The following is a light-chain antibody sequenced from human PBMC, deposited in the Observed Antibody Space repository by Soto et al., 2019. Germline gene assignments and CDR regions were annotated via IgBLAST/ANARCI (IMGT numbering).Light chain of an antibody. J-gene: IGLJ1*01. CDR3: SSYASNNNYV. CDR1: SSDVGGNNY. V-gene: IGLV2-8*01. Sequence: QSALTQPPSASGSPGQSVTISCTGTSSDVGGNNYVSWYQQHPGKAPKLMIYEVTKRPSGVPDRFSGSKSGNTASLTVSGLQAEDEADYYCSSYASNNNYVFGAGTKVTVL. CDR2: EVT.